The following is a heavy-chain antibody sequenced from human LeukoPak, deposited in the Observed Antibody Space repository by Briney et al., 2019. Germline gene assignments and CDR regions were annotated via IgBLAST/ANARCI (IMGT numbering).Heavy chain of an antibody. CDR1: GGPISSDY. CDR3: ARVVGVYYFDY. CDR2: IYYSGST. D-gene: IGHD5/OR15-5a*01. J-gene: IGHJ4*02. Sequence: SETLTLTCTVSGGPISSDYWSWIPEPPGKGLEWIGYIYYSGSTNDNPPLKSRVTISVDTSKNQFSLKLSSVTAADTAVYYCARVVGVYYFDYWGQGTLVTVSS. V-gene: IGHV4-59*01.